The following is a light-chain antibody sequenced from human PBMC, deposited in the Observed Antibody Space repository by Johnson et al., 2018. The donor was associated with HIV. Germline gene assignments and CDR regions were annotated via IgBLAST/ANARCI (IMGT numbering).Light chain of an antibody. CDR2: DND. CDR1: SSNIGNNY. V-gene: IGLV1-51*01. J-gene: IGLJ1*01. Sequence: QSVLTQPPSVSAAPGQKVTISCSGSSSNIGNNYISWYQQVPGTAPKLLIYDNDKRPLGIPDRFSGSKSGTSATLGITGLQTGDEADYYCGTWDNSLSAYVFGTGTKVTVI. CDR3: GTWDNSLSAYV.